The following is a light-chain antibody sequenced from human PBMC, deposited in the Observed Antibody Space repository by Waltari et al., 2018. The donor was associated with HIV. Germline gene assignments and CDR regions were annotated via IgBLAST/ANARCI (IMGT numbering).Light chain of an antibody. CDR2: EVS. Sequence: QSALTQPVSVSASPGQSIAISCIGTTTDVGRYNSVSWYQHHPDKAPKLFIYEVSNSPSEVSNRFAGSKAGDAAFLTISGRHGEDEADYYSLSYTGSDTFVFGTGTKVTVL. V-gene: IGLV2-14*01. CDR3: LSYTGSDTFV. J-gene: IGLJ1*01. CDR1: TTDVGRYNS.